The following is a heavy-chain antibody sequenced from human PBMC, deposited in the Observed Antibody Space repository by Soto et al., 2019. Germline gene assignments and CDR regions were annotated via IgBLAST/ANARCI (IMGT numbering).Heavy chain of an antibody. CDR1: GFTFSNYW. CDR2: IKQHGSEK. CDR3: ARDYPSSGFDY. D-gene: IGHD6-19*01. Sequence: GGSLRLSCAASGFTFSNYWMSWVRQAPGKGLEWVANIKQHGSEKYYVDSVKGRFTISRDNAKNSLYLQMNSLRAEDTAVYYCARDYPSSGFDYWGQGTLVTVSS. J-gene: IGHJ4*02. V-gene: IGHV3-7*05.